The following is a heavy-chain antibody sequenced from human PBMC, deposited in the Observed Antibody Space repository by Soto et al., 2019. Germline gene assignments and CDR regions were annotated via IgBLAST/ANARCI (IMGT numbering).Heavy chain of an antibody. J-gene: IGHJ4*02. D-gene: IGHD6-6*01. CDR3: ARGGAARPFDY. V-gene: IGHV4-59*01. Sequence: SETLSLTCTVSGGSISSYYWSWIRQPPGKGLEWIGYIYYSGSTNYNPSLKSRVTISVDTSKNQFSLKLSSVTAADTAVYYCARGGAARPFDYWGQGTLVTVSS. CDR2: IYYSGST. CDR1: GGSISSYY.